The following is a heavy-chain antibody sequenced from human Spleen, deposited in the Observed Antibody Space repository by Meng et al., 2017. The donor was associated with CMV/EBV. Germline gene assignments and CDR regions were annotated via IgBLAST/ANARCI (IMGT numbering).Heavy chain of an antibody. J-gene: IGHJ5*02. CDR1: GGSVSSGGYY. V-gene: IGHV4-61*08. D-gene: IGHD6-6*01. CDR3: ARAARLYWFDP. Sequence: GSLRLSCTVSGGSVSSGGYYWSWIRQPPGKGLEWIGYIYYSGSTNYNPSLKSRVTISVDTSKNQFSLKLSSVTAADTAVYYCARAARLYWFDPWGQGTLVTVSS. CDR2: IYYSGST.